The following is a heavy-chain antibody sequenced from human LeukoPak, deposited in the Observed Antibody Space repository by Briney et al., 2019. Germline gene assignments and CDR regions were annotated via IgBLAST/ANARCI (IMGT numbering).Heavy chain of an antibody. V-gene: IGHV4-34*01. J-gene: IGHJ3*02. CDR1: GGSFSGYY. CDR2: INHSGST. Sequence: SETLSLTCAVYGGSFSGYYWSWIRQPPGKGLEWIGEINHSGSTNYNPSLKSRVTTPVDTSKNQFSLKLSSVTAADTAVYYCARVGPSAFDIWGQGTMVTVSS. CDR3: ARVGPSAFDI.